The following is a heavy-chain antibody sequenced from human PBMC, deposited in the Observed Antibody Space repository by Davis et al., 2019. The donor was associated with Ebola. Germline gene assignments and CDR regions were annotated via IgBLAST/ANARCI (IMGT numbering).Heavy chain of an antibody. CDR1: GGPIRSSSHY. J-gene: IGHJ4*02. CDR2: IFRTGAT. D-gene: IGHD3-3*01. Sequence: MPSDTLSLTCTVSGGPIRSSSHYWGWIRQPPGKGLEWMGSIFRTGATSYNPSLKSRATISLDTSKNHFSLKLSSVTAADTAVYYCARQDDFWSGYYYWGQGTLVTVSS. CDR3: ARQDDFWSGYYY. V-gene: IGHV4-39*01.